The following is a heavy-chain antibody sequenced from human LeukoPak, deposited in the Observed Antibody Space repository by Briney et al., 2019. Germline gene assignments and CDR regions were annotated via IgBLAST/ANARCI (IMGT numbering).Heavy chain of an antibody. D-gene: IGHD7-27*01. V-gene: IGHV3-23*01. CDR1: GFTFGTYA. CDR3: VKGDGNWGHYYMDV. J-gene: IGHJ6*03. CDR2: ISGGGSST. Sequence: KPGGSLRLSCAASGFTFGTYAMSWVRQAPGKGLEWVSAISGGGSSTCYADSVKGRFATSRDNSKSMLILQMNSLRAEDAAVYYCVKGDGNWGHYYMDVWGKGTTVTVSS.